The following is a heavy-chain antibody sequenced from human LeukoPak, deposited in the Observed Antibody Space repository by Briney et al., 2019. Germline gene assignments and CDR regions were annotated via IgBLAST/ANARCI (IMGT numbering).Heavy chain of an antibody. Sequence: GASVKVSCKASGYTCTSYGISWVRQAPGQGLEWMGWISAYNGNTNYAQKLQGRVTMTTDTSTSTAYMELRSLRSDDTAVYYRARGGRYFDWFIEDYWGQGTLVTVSS. J-gene: IGHJ4*02. CDR2: ISAYNGNT. CDR3: ARGGRYFDWFIEDY. D-gene: IGHD3-9*01. V-gene: IGHV1-18*01. CDR1: GYTCTSYG.